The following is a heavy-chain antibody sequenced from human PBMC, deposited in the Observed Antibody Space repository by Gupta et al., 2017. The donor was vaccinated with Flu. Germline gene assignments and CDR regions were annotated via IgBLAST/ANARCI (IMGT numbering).Heavy chain of an antibody. CDR1: GFPFSSDA. J-gene: IGHJ4*02. V-gene: IGHV3-23*01. CDR3: ATLGSGSYYLDY. D-gene: IGHD1-26*01. Sequence: EVQLLESGGGLVQPGGSLRLSCAASGFPFSSDALSWVRQAPGKGLEWVSAISGSGGSTYYADSVKGRFTISRDNSKNTLYLQMNSLRAEDTAVYYCATLGSGSYYLDYWGQGTLVTVSS. CDR2: ISGSGGST.